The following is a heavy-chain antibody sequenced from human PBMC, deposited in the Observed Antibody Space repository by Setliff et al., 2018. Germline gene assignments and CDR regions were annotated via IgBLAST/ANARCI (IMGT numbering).Heavy chain of an antibody. CDR3: ARVTNWGLDLRFDP. Sequence: LSLTCAVYGASFSDYYWSWIRQPPGKGLEWIGYIYYSGSTNYNPSLKSRVTMSVATFENHFSLKLNSLTAADTAVYYCARVTNWGLDLRFDPWGQGILVTVS. V-gene: IGHV4-59*01. D-gene: IGHD7-27*01. CDR1: GASFSDYY. J-gene: IGHJ5*02. CDR2: IYYSGST.